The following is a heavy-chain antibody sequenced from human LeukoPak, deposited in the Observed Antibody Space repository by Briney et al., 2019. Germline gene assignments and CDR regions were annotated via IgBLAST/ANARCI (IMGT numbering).Heavy chain of an antibody. Sequence: SQTLSLTCTVSGGSISSGGYYWSWIRQHPGKGLEWIGYIYYSGSTYYNPSLKSRVTISVDTSKNQFSLKLSSVTAADTAVYYCASPGIAAAGTKAFDSWGQGTMVTVSS. V-gene: IGHV4-31*03. D-gene: IGHD6-13*01. CDR1: GGSISSGGYY. CDR3: ASPGIAAAGTKAFDS. CDR2: IYYSGST. J-gene: IGHJ3*02.